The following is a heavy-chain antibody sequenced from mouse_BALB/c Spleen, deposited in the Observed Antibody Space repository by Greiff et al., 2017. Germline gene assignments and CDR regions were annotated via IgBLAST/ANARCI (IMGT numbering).Heavy chain of an antibody. CDR3: ARESYGYDGNAMDY. Sequence: LVESGPELVKPGASVKVSCKASGYSFTDYNMYWVKQSHGKSLEWIGYIDPYNGGTSYNQKFKGKATLTVDKSSSTAFMHLNSLTSEDSAVYYCARESYGYDGNAMDYWGQGTSVTVSS. V-gene: IGHV1S135*01. CDR1: GYSFTDYN. J-gene: IGHJ4*01. D-gene: IGHD2-2*01. CDR2: IDPYNGGT.